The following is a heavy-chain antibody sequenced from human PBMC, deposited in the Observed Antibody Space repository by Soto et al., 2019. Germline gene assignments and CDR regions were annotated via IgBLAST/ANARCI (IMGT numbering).Heavy chain of an antibody. CDR3: VSDFFRGVVFFDY. CDR1: GLSFSSHA. Sequence: QVHLVESGGGVVQPEKSLRLSCAVSGLSFSSHAMYWVRQAPGKGLEWVAGISHDGNGPSYADSVKGRFIISRDNSRNALDLQITILETEDTAVYYCVSDFFRGVVFFDYWGEGTLVTVSS. V-gene: IGHV3-30*14. J-gene: IGHJ4*02. D-gene: IGHD2-15*01. CDR2: ISHDGNGP.